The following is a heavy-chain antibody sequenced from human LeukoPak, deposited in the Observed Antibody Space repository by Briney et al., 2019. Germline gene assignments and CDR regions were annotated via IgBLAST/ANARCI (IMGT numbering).Heavy chain of an antibody. CDR1: GYSISSNYY. CDR3: ARRYDFSTFDY. CDR2: IYYDGTT. D-gene: IGHD3-3*01. Sequence: SETLSLTCIVSGYSISSNYYWGWVRQPPGKGLEWIGSIYYDGTTYYSPSLKSRVTVLRDTSNNQFSLRLTSMTAADTAVYYCARRYDFSTFDYWGQGTLVTVSS. J-gene: IGHJ4*02. V-gene: IGHV4-38-2*02.